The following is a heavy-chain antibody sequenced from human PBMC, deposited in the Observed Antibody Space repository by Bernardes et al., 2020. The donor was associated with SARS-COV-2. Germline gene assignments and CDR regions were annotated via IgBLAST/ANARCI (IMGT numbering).Heavy chain of an antibody. CDR3: ARFGYYYDSSGYYPVYYFDY. Sequence: ASVKVSCKASGYTFTSYGISWVRQAPGQGLEWMGWISAYNGNTNYAQKLQGRVTMTTDTSTSTAYMELRSLRSDDTAVYYCARFGYYYDSSGYYPVYYFDYWGQGTLVTVSS. CDR2: ISAYNGNT. J-gene: IGHJ4*02. CDR1: GYTFTSYG. V-gene: IGHV1-18*01. D-gene: IGHD3-22*01.